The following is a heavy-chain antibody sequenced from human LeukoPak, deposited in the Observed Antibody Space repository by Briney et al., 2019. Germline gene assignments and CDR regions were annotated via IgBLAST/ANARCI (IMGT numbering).Heavy chain of an antibody. CDR2: IYYSGST. J-gene: IGHJ4*02. Sequence: PSETLSLTCTVSGGSISSSSYYWGWIRQPPWKGLEWIGSIYYSGSTYYNPSLKSRVTISVDTSKNQFSLKLSSVTAADTAVYYCARLHYYGSGSPLFDYWGQGALVTVSS. CDR3: ARLHYYGSGSPLFDY. D-gene: IGHD3-10*01. V-gene: IGHV4-39*01. CDR1: GGSISSSSYY.